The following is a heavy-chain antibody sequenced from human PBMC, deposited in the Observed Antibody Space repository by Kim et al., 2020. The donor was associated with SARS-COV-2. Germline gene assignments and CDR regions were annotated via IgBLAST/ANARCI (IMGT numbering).Heavy chain of an antibody. CDR3: ARDASSCSGGSCYSGGFDP. J-gene: IGHJ5*02. CDR1: GGSISSGGYY. V-gene: IGHV4-31*03. D-gene: IGHD2-15*01. CDR2: IYYSGST. Sequence: SETLSLTCTVSGGSISSGGYYWSWIRQHPGKGLEWIGYIYYSGSTYYNPSLKSRVTISVDTSKNQFSLKLSSVTAADTAVYYCARDASSCSGGSCYSGGFDPWGQGTLVTVSS.